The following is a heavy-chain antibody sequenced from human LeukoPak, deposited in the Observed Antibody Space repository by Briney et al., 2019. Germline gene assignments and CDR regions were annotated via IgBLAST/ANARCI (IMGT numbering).Heavy chain of an antibody. D-gene: IGHD5-18*01. J-gene: IGHJ3*02. CDR1: GFTFSSYE. V-gene: IGHV3-48*03. Sequence: QTGGSLRLSCAASGFTFSSYEMNWVRQAPGKGLEWVSYISSSGSTIYYADSVKGRFTISRDNAKNSLYLQMNSLRAEDTAVYYCARGDPDTATDAFDIWGQGTMVTVSS. CDR3: ARGDPDTATDAFDI. CDR2: ISSSGSTI.